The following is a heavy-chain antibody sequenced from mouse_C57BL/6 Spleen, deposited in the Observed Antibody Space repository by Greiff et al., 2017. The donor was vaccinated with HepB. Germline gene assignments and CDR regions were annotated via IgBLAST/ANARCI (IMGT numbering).Heavy chain of an antibody. Sequence: VQLQQSGPELVKPGASVKISCKASGYTFTDYYINWVKQRPGQGLEWIGWIFPGSGSTYYNEKFKGKATLTVDKSSSTAYMLLRSLTSEDSAVYFWARSGSTPFAYWGQGTLVTVSA. D-gene: IGHD2-1*01. CDR1: GYTFTDYY. CDR2: IFPGSGST. J-gene: IGHJ3*01. CDR3: ARSGSTPFAY. V-gene: IGHV1-75*01.